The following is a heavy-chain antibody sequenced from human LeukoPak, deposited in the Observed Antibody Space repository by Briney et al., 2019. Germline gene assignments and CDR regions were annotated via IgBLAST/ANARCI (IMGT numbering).Heavy chain of an antibody. CDR1: GGSISSYY. V-gene: IGHV4-4*07. CDR3: ARGYCSSTSCHHYFDY. D-gene: IGHD2-2*01. CDR2: IYTSGST. Sequence: PSETLSLTCTVPGGSISSYYWSWIRQPAGKGLEWIGRIYTSGSTNYNPSLKSRVTMSVDTSKNQFSLKLSSMTAADTAVYYCARGYCSSTSCHHYFDYWGQGTLVTVSS. J-gene: IGHJ4*02.